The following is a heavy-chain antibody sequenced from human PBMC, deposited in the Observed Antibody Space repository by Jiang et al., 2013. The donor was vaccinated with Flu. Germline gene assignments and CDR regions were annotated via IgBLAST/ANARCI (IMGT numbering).Heavy chain of an antibody. Sequence: YNPSLKSRVTIAVDTSKNQFSLKVTSVTAADTAVYYCARHDPDYCARGEHDSVDFWGQGTLVTVSS. D-gene: IGHD2-21*01. CDR3: ARHDPDYCARGEHDSVDF. V-gene: IGHV4-39*01. J-gene: IGHJ4*02.